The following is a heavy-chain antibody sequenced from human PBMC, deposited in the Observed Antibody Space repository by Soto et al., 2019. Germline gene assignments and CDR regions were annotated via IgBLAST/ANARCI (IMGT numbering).Heavy chain of an antibody. D-gene: IGHD2-21*02. Sequence: GGSLRLSCAASGFTFSSYGMHWVRQAPGKGLEWVAVIWYDGSNKYYADSVKGRFTISRDNSKNTLYLQMNSLRAEDTAVYYCARELSYCGGDCYLDYFDYWGQGTLVTVSS. CDR2: IWYDGSNK. V-gene: IGHV3-33*01. CDR3: ARELSYCGGDCYLDYFDY. CDR1: GFTFSSYG. J-gene: IGHJ4*02.